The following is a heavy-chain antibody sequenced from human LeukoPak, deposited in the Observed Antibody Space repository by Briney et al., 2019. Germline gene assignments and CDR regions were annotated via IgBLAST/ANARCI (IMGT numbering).Heavy chain of an antibody. CDR3: ARAYYYGSGSLYFDY. V-gene: IGHV3-66*01. CDR1: GFTVSSNY. Sequence: PGGSLRLSCAASGFTVSSNYMSWVRQAPGKGLEWVSVIYSGGSTYYADSVKGRFTISRDNSKNTLYLQMNSLRAEDTAVYYCARAYYYGSGSLYFDYWGQGTLVTVSS. D-gene: IGHD3-10*01. J-gene: IGHJ4*02. CDR2: IYSGGST.